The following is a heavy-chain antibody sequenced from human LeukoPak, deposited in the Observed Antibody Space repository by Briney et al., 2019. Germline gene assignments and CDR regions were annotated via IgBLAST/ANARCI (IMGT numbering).Heavy chain of an antibody. CDR2: IASDGSST. D-gene: IGHD4-23*01. V-gene: IGHV3-74*01. CDR1: GFTVSSNY. CDR3: ARGRPHGNDY. Sequence: GGSLRLSRAASGFTVSSNYMTWVRQAPGKGLVWVSRIASDGSSTTYADSVKGRFSISRDNAKNTLYLQMSSLRVEDTAVYYCARGRPHGNDYWGQGTLVTVSS. J-gene: IGHJ4*02.